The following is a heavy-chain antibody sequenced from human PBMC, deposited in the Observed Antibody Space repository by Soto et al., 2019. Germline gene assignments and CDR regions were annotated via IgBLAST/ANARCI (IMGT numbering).Heavy chain of an antibody. CDR1: GGTFTSYA. CDR3: ALWGFRDGNKSKNNYGMDV. V-gene: IGHV1-69*01. Sequence: QVQLGRPGVELKRPGSSGRVSCKASGGTFTSYALSGVRQPLGQGLEGMGGIIPIFGTPNYAQNFQGRVAITADESTSAAYMQLRSLRSEDTAVYYCALWGFRDGNKSKNNYGMDVWGQGTTVTVSS. D-gene: IGHD3-10*01. CDR2: IIPIFGTP. J-gene: IGHJ6*02.